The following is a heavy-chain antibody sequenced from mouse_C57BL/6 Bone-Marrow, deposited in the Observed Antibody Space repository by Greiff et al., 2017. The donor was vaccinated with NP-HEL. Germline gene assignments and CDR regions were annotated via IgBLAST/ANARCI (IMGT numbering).Heavy chain of an antibody. V-gene: IGHV1-69*01. J-gene: IGHJ1*03. CDR2: IDPSASYT. Sequence: QVQLQQPGAELVMPGASVKLSCKASGYTFTSYWMHWVKQRPGQGLEWIGEIDPSASYTTYNHKFKGKSTLTVDKSSSTAYMQLSSLTSEDSAVYDCERRGYGSSYGYFDIYGTGTTVTVTA. D-gene: IGHD1-1*01. CDR3: ERRGYGSSYGYFDI. CDR1: GYTFTSYW.